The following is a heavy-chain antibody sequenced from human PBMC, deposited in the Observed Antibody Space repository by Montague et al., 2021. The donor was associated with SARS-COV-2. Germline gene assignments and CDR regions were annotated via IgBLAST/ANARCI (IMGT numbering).Heavy chain of an antibody. Sequence: CAISGDSVASNRAACNWIRQSPSRGLEWLVRTYYRSKWYNDYAVSVKSRITINPDTSKNQFSLQLNSVTPEDTAVYYCARDDPYCTNGVCYTGNWFDPWGQGTLVTVTS. V-gene: IGHV6-1*01. CDR2: TYYRSKWYN. CDR3: ARDDPYCTNGVCYTGNWFDP. CDR1: GDSVASNRAA. D-gene: IGHD2-8*01. J-gene: IGHJ5*02.